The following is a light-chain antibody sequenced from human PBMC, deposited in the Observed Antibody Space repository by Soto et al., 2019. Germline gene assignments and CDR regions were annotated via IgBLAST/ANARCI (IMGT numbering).Light chain of an antibody. Sequence: DRVMTHSRATLSDSPAERASRPRRASQSVSSNLAWYQQKPGQAPRLLIYGASSRATGIPDRFSGSGSGTDFTLTISSLQPDDSATYYCEQYYSYPWTFGQGAKVDI. J-gene: IGKJ1*01. CDR3: EQYYSYPWT. CDR1: QSVSSN. V-gene: IGKV3D-15*01. CDR2: GAS.